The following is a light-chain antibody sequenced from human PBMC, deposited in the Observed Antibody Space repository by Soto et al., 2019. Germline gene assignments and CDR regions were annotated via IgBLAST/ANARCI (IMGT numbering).Light chain of an antibody. J-gene: IGKJ1*01. CDR2: GAS. CDR3: QPYNNWPRT. CDR1: QSVSSN. Sequence: EIVMTQSPATLSVSPGERDTLSCMASQSVSSNLAWYQQKPGQAPRLLIYGASTRATGIPARFSGSGSGTEFTLTISSLQSEDFAVYYCQPYNNWPRTVGPVTQVEIK. V-gene: IGKV3-15*01.